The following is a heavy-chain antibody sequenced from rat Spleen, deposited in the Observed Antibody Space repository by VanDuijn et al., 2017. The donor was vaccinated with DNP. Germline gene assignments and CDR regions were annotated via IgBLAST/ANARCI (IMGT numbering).Heavy chain of an antibody. J-gene: IGHJ4*01. D-gene: IGHD1-4*01. V-gene: IGHV5-22*01. Sequence: EVHLVESGGGLVQPGRSLKLSCATSGFIFSDYYMAWVRQAPTKGLEWVAYITYDGGSTYYRDSVKGRFTISRDNAKSTLSLQMNSLRSEDMATYYCARHDYPGITYAVDAWGQGTSVTVSP. CDR2: ITYDGGST. CDR1: GFIFSDYY. CDR3: ARHDYPGITYAVDA.